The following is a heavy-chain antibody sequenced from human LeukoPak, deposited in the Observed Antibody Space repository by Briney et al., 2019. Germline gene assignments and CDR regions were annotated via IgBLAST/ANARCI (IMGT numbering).Heavy chain of an antibody. CDR1: GFTFSSYA. D-gene: IGHD3-10*01. V-gene: IGHV3-30*04. J-gene: IGHJ4*02. CDR2: ISYDGSNK. Sequence: GGSLRLSCAASGFTFSSYAMHWVRQAPGKGLEWVAAISYDGSNKYYADSVKGRFTISRDNSKNTLYLQMNSLRAEDTAVYYCARDGALGYYLDYWGQGTLVTVSS. CDR3: ARDGALGYYLDY.